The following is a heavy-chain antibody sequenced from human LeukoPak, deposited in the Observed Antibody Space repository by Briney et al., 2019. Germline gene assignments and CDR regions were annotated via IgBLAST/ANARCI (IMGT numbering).Heavy chain of an antibody. Sequence: GGSLRLSCAASGFTFSSYGMHWVRQAPGKGLEWVAVISYDGSNKYYADSVKGRFTISRDNSKNTLYLQMNSLRAEDTAVYYCAKRGGPNYYYYYMDVWGKGTTVTVSS. J-gene: IGHJ6*03. CDR2: ISYDGSNK. V-gene: IGHV3-30*18. CDR3: AKRGGPNYYYYYMDV. CDR1: GFTFSSYG. D-gene: IGHD3-10*01.